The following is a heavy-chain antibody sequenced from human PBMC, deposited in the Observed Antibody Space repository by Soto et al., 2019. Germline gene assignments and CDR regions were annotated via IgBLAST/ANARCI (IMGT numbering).Heavy chain of an antibody. V-gene: IGHV1-58*02. D-gene: IGHD1-1*01. CDR1: GFTLRNSA. CDR2: IVVGSGST. CDR3: AADRDPTDLYKWVDP. Sequence: QMQLVQSGPEVKKPGTSVKVSCKASGFTLRNSAIQWVRQARGQRHEWIGWIVVGSGSTNYAQHFQERVTFTRDMSTGTAYMELSSLTSEDTAVYYCAADRDPTDLYKWVDPWGQGTLVCVSS. J-gene: IGHJ5*02.